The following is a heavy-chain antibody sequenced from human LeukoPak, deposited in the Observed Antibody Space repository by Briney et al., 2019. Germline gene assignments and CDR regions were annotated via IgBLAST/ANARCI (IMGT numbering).Heavy chain of an antibody. CDR3: ARVSRRIAVAGSEYFQH. Sequence: ASVKVSCKASGYTLTSYYMHWVRQAPGQGLEWMGIINPSGGSTSYAQKFQGRVTMTRDTSTSTVYMELSSLRSEDTAVYYCARVSRRIAVAGSEYFQHWGQGTLVTVSS. J-gene: IGHJ1*01. CDR2: INPSGGST. V-gene: IGHV1-46*01. CDR1: GYTLTSYY. D-gene: IGHD6-19*01.